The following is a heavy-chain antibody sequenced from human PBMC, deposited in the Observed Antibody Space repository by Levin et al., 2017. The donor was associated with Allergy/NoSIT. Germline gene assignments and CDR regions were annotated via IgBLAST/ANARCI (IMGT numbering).Heavy chain of an antibody. CDR1: GGSFSDYS. Sequence: SETLSLTCAVYGGSFSDYSWSWIRQPPGKGLEWIGDISHSGSTNYNPSLKGRVTISIDTSKNQFSRELSSVTAADTAGYYCAIISVILTGYYRGAQASYYYGMYVWCQGTTVTVSS. D-gene: IGHD3-9*01. CDR3: AIISVILTGYYRGAQASYYYGMYV. CDR2: ISHSGST. J-gene: IGHJ6*02. V-gene: IGHV4-34*01.